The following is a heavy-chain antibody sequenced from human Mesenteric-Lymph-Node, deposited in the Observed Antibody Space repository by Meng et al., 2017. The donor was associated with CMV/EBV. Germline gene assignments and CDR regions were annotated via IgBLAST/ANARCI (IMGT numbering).Heavy chain of an antibody. CDR2: IREDGREK. V-gene: IGHV3-7*03. D-gene: IGHD2-8*01. Sequence: GGSLRLSCAASGFTFTSYWMTWVRQAPGKGLEWVANIREDGREKYYVDSVKGRFTISRDNAKNSLYLQMNSLRAEDTALYYCAKDKSPNYYYYGMDVWGQGTTVTVSS. J-gene: IGHJ6*02. CDR3: AKDKSPNYYYYGMDV. CDR1: GFTFTSYW.